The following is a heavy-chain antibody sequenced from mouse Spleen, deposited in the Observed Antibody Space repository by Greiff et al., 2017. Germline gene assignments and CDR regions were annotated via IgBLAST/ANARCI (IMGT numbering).Heavy chain of an antibody. V-gene: IGHV3-6*01. CDR1: GYSITSGYY. CDR3: AREEEFRRFAY. Sequence: EVQLVESGPGLVKPSQSLSLTCSVTGYSITSGYYWNWIRQFPGNKLEWMGYISYDGSNNYNPSLKNRISITRDTSKNQFFLKLNSVTTEDTATYYCAREEEFRRFAYWGQGTPVTVSA. CDR2: ISYDGSN. J-gene: IGHJ3*01.